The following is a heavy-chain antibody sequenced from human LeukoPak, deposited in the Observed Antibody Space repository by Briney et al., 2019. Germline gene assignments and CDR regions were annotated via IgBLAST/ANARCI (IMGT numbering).Heavy chain of an antibody. CDR1: GYTFTSYG. CDR3: ARASWIAARQSQFDY. Sequence: ASVKVSCKASGYTFTSYGISWVRQAPGQGLEWMGWISAYNGNTNYAQKLQGRVTMTTDTSTSTAYMELRSLRSDDTAVYYCARASWIAARQSQFDYWGQGTWSPSPQ. D-gene: IGHD6-6*01. CDR2: ISAYNGNT. V-gene: IGHV1-18*01. J-gene: IGHJ4*02.